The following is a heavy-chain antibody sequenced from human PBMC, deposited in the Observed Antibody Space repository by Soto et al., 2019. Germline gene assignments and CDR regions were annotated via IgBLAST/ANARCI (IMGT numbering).Heavy chain of an antibody. V-gene: IGHV4-4*02. Sequence: SETLSLTCAVSGGSISSSNWWSWVRQPPGKGLEWIGEIYHSGSTNYNPSLKSRVTISVDKSKNQFSLKLSSVTAADTAVYYCATSDPYYYDSSGYSAFDYWGQGTLVPVSS. D-gene: IGHD3-22*01. CDR2: IYHSGST. J-gene: IGHJ4*02. CDR3: ATSDPYYYDSSGYSAFDY. CDR1: GGSISSSNW.